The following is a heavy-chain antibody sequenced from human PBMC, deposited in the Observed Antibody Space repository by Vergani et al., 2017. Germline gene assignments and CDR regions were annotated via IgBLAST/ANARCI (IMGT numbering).Heavy chain of an antibody. V-gene: IGHV3-23*01. CDR1: GFTFIMHA. D-gene: IGHD3-3*01. J-gene: IGHJ3*02. CDR2: ISGSDGST. Sequence: EVQLLESGGDLVQPGGSLRLSCAASGFTFIMHAMSWVRQAPGKGLEWVSVISGSDGSTYYADSMKGRFTVSRDNSKNTLYLQMNSLRVEDTAVYYCAKNKGVSLEWVYDACDIWGQGTMVTVSS. CDR3: AKNKGVSLEWVYDACDI.